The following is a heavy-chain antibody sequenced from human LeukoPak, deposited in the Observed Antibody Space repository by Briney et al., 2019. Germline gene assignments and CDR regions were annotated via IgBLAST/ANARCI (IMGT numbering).Heavy chain of an antibody. Sequence: PSETLSLTRTVSGGSISSYYWSWIRQPPGKGLEWIGYIYYSGSTNYNPSLKSRVTISVDTSKNQFSLKLSSVTAADTAVYYCARSVRHYYGSGPLDYWGQGTLVTVSS. V-gene: IGHV4-59*01. CDR3: ARSVRHYYGSGPLDY. CDR1: GGSISSYY. CDR2: IYYSGST. D-gene: IGHD3-10*01. J-gene: IGHJ4*02.